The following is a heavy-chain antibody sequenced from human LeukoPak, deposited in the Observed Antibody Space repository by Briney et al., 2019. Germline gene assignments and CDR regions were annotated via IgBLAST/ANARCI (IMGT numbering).Heavy chain of an antibody. CDR2: ISAYNGNT. D-gene: IGHD2-2*01. Sequence: ASVTVSCKASGYTFTSYGISWVRQAPGQGLEWMGWISAYNGNTNYAQKLQGRVTMTTDTSTSTAYMELRSLRSDGTAVYYCARGIVVVPAAMLTAFDIWGQGTMVTVSS. J-gene: IGHJ3*02. CDR3: ARGIVVVPAAMLTAFDI. V-gene: IGHV1-18*01. CDR1: GYTFTSYG.